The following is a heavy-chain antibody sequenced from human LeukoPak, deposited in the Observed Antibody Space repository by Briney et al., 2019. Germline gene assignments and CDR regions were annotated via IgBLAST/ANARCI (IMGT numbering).Heavy chain of an antibody. CDR3: AKELGSGSFDY. CDR2: ISYDGSNK. V-gene: IGHV3-30*18. J-gene: IGHJ4*02. D-gene: IGHD3-10*01. Sequence: GGSLRLSCAASGFTFSSYGTHWVRQAPGKGLEWVAVISYDGSNKYYADSVKGRFTISRDNSKNTLYLQMNSLRAEDTAVYYCAKELGSGSFDYWGQGTLVTVSS. CDR1: GFTFSSYG.